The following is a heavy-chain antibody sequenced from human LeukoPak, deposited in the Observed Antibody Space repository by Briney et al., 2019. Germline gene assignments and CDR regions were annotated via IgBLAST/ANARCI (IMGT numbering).Heavy chain of an antibody. Sequence: SETLSLTCTVSGGSISSSSYYWGWIRQPPGKGLEWIGSIYYSGSTYYNPSLKSRVTISVDTSKNQFSLKLSSVTAADTAVYYCARPSRLNCSGGSCYGASYYHYVDVWGKGTTVTVSS. J-gene: IGHJ6*03. CDR3: ARPSRLNCSGGSCYGASYYHYVDV. V-gene: IGHV4-39*01. D-gene: IGHD2-15*01. CDR2: IYYSGST. CDR1: GGSISSSSYY.